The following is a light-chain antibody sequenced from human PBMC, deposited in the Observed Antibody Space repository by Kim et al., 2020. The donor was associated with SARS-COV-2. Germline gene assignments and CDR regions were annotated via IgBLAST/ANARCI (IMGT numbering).Light chain of an antibody. CDR2: GAS. Sequence: LSVSPEERVTLSCRASQYISSNLAWYQHKPGQAPRLLIHGASTRATGIPARFSGSGSGTDFTLTISSLQSEDFAVYYCQQYYNWPRTFGQGTKVDIK. J-gene: IGKJ1*01. CDR1: QYISSN. V-gene: IGKV3D-15*01. CDR3: QQYYNWPRT.